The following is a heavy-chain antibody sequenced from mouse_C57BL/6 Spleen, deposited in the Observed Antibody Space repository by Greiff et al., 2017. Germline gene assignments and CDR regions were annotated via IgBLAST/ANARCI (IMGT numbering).Heavy chain of an antibody. J-gene: IGHJ4*01. Sequence: QVQLQQPGAELVKPGASVKLSCKASGYTFTSYWMHWVKQRPGQGLEWIGMIHPNSGSTNYNEKFKSKATLTVDKSSSTAYMQLSSLTSEDSAVYYGARSPRYEDAMDYWGQGTSVTVAS. CDR3: ARSPRYEDAMDY. CDR2: IHPNSGST. V-gene: IGHV1-64*01. CDR1: GYTFTSYW. D-gene: IGHD1-1*01.